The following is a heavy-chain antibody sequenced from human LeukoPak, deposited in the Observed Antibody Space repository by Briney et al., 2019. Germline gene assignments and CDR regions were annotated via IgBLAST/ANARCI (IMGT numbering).Heavy chain of an antibody. J-gene: IGHJ4*02. CDR2: ISASGGST. V-gene: IGHV3-23*01. CDR1: GFTFSSHA. Sequence: GGSLRLSCAASGFTFSSHAMSWVRQAPGKGLEWVSAISASGGSTYYADSVKGRFTISRDNSKNTLYLQMNGLRAEDTAVYYCAKYSGYENFDYRGQGTLVTVSS. CDR3: AKYSGYENFDY. D-gene: IGHD5-12*01.